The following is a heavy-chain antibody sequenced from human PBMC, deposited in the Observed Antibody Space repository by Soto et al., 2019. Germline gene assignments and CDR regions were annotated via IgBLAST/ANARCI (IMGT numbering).Heavy chain of an antibody. CDR2: IFHSGTP. Sequence: QVQLQESGPGLVKPSQTLSLTCTVSGGSISSGVYYWSWIRQHPGKGLEWIGYIFHSGTPYYNPSLKSRLTISADTSKNQFSLKLSSVTAADTAVYYCARDRRMVTNLGGYYYYSMDVWGQGTTVTVSS. CDR3: ARDRRMVTNLGGYYYYSMDV. D-gene: IGHD5-18*01. V-gene: IGHV4-31*03. CDR1: GGSISSGVYY. J-gene: IGHJ6*02.